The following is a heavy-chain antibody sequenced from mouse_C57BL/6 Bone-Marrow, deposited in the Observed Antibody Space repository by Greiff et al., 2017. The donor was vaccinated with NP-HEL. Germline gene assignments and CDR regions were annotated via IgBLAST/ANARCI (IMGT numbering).Heavy chain of an antibody. D-gene: IGHD1-1*01. J-gene: IGHJ1*03. CDR2: IYPSDSAT. Sequence: QVQLQQPGAELVRPGSSVKLSCKASGYTFTSYWMDWVKQRPGQGLEWIGNIYPSDSATHYNQKFKDKATLTVDKSSSTAYMQLSSLTSEDSAVYYCSREEIIITTVVVHWYFDVWDTGTTVTVSS. V-gene: IGHV1-61*01. CDR1: GYTFTSYW. CDR3: SREEIIITTVVVHWYFDV.